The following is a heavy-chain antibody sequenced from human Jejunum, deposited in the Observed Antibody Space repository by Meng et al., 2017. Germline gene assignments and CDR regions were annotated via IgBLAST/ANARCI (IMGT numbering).Heavy chain of an antibody. Sequence: QVELGGSGGGVVQPGKFLGLSCAASGFNFTNYGMHWVRQAPGKGLEWVAVIWHDGSKVFYADSVRGRFTISRDNSHNTVDLQMNSVRVDDTAVYFCLRGRDYWGQGTLVTVSS. CDR2: IWHDGSKV. CDR3: LRGRDY. D-gene: IGHD3-10*01. CDR1: GFNFTNYG. V-gene: IGHV3-33*01. J-gene: IGHJ4*02.